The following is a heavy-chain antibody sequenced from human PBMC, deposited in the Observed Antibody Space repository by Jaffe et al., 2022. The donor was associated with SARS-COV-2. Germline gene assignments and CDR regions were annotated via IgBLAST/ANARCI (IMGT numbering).Heavy chain of an antibody. V-gene: IGHV3-23*01. CDR1: GFTFSSYA. CDR3: AKDLPDSGAAAGTGARKYSDTLFQH. D-gene: IGHD6-13*01. CDR2: ISGSGGST. Sequence: EVQLLESGGGLVQPGGSLRLSCAASGFTFSSYAMSWVRQAPGKGLEWVSAISGSGGSTYYADSVKGRFTISRDNSKNTLYLQMNSLRAEDTAVYYCAKDLPDSGAAAGTGARKYSDTLFQHWGQGTLVTVSS. J-gene: IGHJ1*01.